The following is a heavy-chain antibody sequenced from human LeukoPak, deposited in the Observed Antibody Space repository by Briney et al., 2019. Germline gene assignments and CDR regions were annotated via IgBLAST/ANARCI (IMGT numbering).Heavy chain of an antibody. Sequence: GGSLRLSCAASGFTVSSNYMSWVRQAPGKGLEWVSVIYSGGSTYYADSVKGRFTISRDNSKNTLYLQMNSLRAEDTAVYYCAKEDGTMIVVVTAYFDYWGQGTLVTVSS. D-gene: IGHD3-22*01. V-gene: IGHV3-53*01. J-gene: IGHJ4*02. CDR1: GFTVSSNY. CDR3: AKEDGTMIVVVTAYFDY. CDR2: IYSGGST.